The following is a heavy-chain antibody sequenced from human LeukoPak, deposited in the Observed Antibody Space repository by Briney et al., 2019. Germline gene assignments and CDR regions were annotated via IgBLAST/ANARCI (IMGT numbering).Heavy chain of an antibody. CDR1: GFTFSSYW. Sequence: GGSLRLSCAASGFTFSSYWMSWVRQVPGKGLEWVANIKQDGSEKYYVDSVKGRFTISRDNAKNSLYLQMNSLRAEDTAVYYCARDLRYFDWLPDAFDIWGQGTMVTVSS. J-gene: IGHJ3*02. D-gene: IGHD3-9*01. CDR2: IKQDGSEK. V-gene: IGHV3-7*01. CDR3: ARDLRYFDWLPDAFDI.